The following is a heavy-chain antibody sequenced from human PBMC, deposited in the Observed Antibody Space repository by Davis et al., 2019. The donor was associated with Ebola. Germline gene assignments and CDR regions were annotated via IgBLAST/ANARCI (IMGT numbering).Heavy chain of an antibody. CDR1: GFIFSSYV. Sequence: GESLKISCAASGFIFSSYVMHWVRQAPGTGLEWVSSISSSSSYIYYADSVKGRFTFSRDNSQSTLYLHMNSLRVEDTAIYYCAKHYSGSYCQDSWGQGTLVTVSS. CDR3: AKHYSGSYCQDS. V-gene: IGHV3-21*04. J-gene: IGHJ4*02. CDR2: ISSSSSYI. D-gene: IGHD1-26*01.